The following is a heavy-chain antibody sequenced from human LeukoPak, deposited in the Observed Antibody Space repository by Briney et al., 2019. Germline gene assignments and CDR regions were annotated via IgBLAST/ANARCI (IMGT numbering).Heavy chain of an antibody. CDR1: GGSISGSSYY. Sequence: SETLSLTCTVSGGSISGSSYYWGWIRQPPGKGLEWIGSIYYSGSTYYNPSLKSRVTISVDTSKNQFSLKLSSVTAADTAVYYCARGIYDFWSGYYKGNWFDPWGQGTLVTVSS. D-gene: IGHD3-3*01. CDR3: ARGIYDFWSGYYKGNWFDP. V-gene: IGHV4-39*01. CDR2: IYYSGST. J-gene: IGHJ5*02.